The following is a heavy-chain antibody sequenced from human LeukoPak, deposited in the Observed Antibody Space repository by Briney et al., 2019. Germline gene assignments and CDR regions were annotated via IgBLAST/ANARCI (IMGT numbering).Heavy chain of an antibody. CDR2: INSDGSST. D-gene: IGHD3-22*01. V-gene: IGHV3-74*01. J-gene: IGHJ4*02. CDR1: GFTFSSYW. Sequence: QPGGSLRLSCAASGFTFSSYWMHWVRQAPGKGLVWVSRINSDGSSTSYADSVKGRFTISRDNPKNTLYLQMNSLRAEDTAVYYCAREQYYYDSSGYYGTYWGQGTLVTVSS. CDR3: AREQYYYDSSGYYGTY.